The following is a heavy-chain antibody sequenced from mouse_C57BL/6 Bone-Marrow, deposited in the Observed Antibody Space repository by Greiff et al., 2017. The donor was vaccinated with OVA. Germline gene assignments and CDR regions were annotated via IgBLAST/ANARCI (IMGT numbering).Heavy chain of an antibody. CDR1: GYAFSSYW. CDR3: ARWGRDPWFAY. J-gene: IGHJ3*01. V-gene: IGHV1-80*01. Sequence: QVQLQQSGAELVKPGASVKISCKASGYAFSSYWMNWVKQRPGKGLEWIGQIYPGDGDTNYHGKFTGRATLTADKSSSTAYMQLSSLTSEDSAVYFCARWGRDPWFAYWGQGTLVTVSA. CDR2: IYPGDGDT.